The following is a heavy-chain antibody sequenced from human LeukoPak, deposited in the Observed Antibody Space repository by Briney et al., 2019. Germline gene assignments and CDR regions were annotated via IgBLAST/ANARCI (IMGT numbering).Heavy chain of an antibody. D-gene: IGHD6-13*01. CDR2: IRSKAYGGTT. Sequence: GGSLRLSCTASGFTFGDYAMSWVRQAPGKGLEWVGFIRSKAYGGTTEYAASVKGRFTISRDDSKSIAYLQMNSLKTEDTAVYYCTRESSSWYPRSWWVSIDLYYYYYMDVWGKGTTVTISS. CDR3: TRESSSWYPRSWWVSIDLYYYYYMDV. V-gene: IGHV3-49*04. CDR1: GFTFGDYA. J-gene: IGHJ6*03.